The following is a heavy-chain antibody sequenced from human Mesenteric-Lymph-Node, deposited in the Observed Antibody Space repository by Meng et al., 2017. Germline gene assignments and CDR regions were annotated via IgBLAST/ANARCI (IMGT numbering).Heavy chain of an antibody. CDR3: ANRGVGRRPTHGFDF. CDR1: GLSLSTSGVG. Sequence: SGPTLVKPTQTLTLTCTFSGLSLSTSGVGVGWIRQPPEKALEWLALIYWDDEKRYSPSLSSRLTITKDTSKNQVVLTMTNMDPVDTGTYYCANRGVGRRPTHGFDFWGQGTMVTVSS. CDR2: IYWDDEK. D-gene: IGHD1-1*01. V-gene: IGHV2-5*02. J-gene: IGHJ3*01.